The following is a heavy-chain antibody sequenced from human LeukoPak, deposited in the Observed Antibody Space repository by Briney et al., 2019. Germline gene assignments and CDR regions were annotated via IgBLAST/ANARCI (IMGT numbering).Heavy chain of an antibody. J-gene: IGHJ4*02. D-gene: IGHD3-3*01. CDR1: GFNFSTYG. Sequence: GGSLRLSCGASGFNFSTYGMHWVRQAPGKGLEWVAFIWYDGSNKYYADSVKGRFTISRDNSKNTLYLQMNSLRPEDTAVYNCVKDSEYCTSTRCPRLTIFGVPSGYFDYWGQGTLVTVSS. V-gene: IGHV3-30*02. CDR3: VKDSEYCTSTRCPRLTIFGVPSGYFDY. CDR2: IWYDGSNK.